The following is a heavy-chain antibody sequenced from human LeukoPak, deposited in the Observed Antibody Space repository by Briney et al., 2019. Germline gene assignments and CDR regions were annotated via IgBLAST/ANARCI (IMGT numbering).Heavy chain of an antibody. Sequence: GSLRLSCAASGFTFSDHYMSWVRQAAGKGLEWVSYISSSGRAYIYYADSVKGRFTISRDNAKNSVYLQMNSLRVDDTAVHYCARDLPYYEKRLPKNWYFDLWGRGTLVTVSS. CDR2: ISSSGRAYI. CDR1: GFTFSDHY. CDR3: ARDLPYYEKRLPKNWYFDL. V-gene: IGHV3-11*01. D-gene: IGHD3-16*01. J-gene: IGHJ2*01.